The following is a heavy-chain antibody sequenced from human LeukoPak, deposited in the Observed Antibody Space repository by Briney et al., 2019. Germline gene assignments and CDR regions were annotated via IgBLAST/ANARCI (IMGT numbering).Heavy chain of an antibody. D-gene: IGHD1-26*01. V-gene: IGHV4-34*01. CDR1: GGSFSGYY. CDR3: AREGIVGATST. J-gene: IGHJ4*02. Sequence: PSEILSLTCAVYGGSFSGYYWSWIRQPPGKGLEWIGEINHSGSTNYNPSLKSRVTISVDTSKNQFSLKLSSVTAADTAVYYCAREGIVGATSTWGQGTLVTVSS. CDR2: INHSGST.